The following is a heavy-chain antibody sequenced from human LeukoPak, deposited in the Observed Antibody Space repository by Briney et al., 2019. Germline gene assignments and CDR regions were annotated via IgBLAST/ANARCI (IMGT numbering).Heavy chain of an antibody. V-gene: IGHV4-34*01. Sequence: SETLSLTCAVYGGSFSGYYWSWIRQPPGKGLEWSGEINHSGSTNYNPSLKSRVTISVDTSKNQFYLKLSSVTAADTAVYYCARPREYSYGYPGGHWFDPWGQGTLVTVSS. J-gene: IGHJ5*02. D-gene: IGHD5-18*01. CDR1: GGSFSGYY. CDR3: ARPREYSYGYPGGHWFDP. CDR2: INHSGST.